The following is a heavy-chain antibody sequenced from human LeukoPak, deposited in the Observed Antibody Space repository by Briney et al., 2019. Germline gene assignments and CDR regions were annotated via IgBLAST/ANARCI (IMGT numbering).Heavy chain of an antibody. CDR1: GFTFSDYY. D-gene: IGHD5-18*01. CDR3: ARSRYGQTRGFDY. V-gene: IGHV3-11*01. J-gene: IGHJ4*02. CDR2: ISSSGTTI. Sequence: GGSLRLSCAASGFTFSDYYMNWIRQAPGKGLEWLSYISSSGTTIYYADSVKGRFTISRDNAKNSLYLQMNSLRAEDTAVYYCARSRYGQTRGFDYWGQGTLVTVSS.